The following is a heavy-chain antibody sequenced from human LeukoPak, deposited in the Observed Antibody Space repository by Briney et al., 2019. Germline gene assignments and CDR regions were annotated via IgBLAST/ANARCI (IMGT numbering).Heavy chain of an antibody. CDR3: ARDPGGNYFGPGTHFAY. D-gene: IGHD3-10*01. CDR2: IDGETGNT. Sequence: ASVKVSCKASGYIFIHYYMHWVRQARGQGLEWMGRIDGETGNTRYAQNFQGRVSMTRDTSTSTVYMELSSLRFEDTAVYYCARDPGGNYFGPGTHFAYWGQGALVTVSS. CDR1: GYIFIHYY. J-gene: IGHJ4*02. V-gene: IGHV1-46*01.